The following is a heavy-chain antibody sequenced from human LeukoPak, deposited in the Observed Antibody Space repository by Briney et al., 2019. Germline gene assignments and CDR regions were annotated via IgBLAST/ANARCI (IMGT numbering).Heavy chain of an antibody. CDR3: ARGSGLRFLEWLFPNDP. D-gene: IGHD3-3*01. Sequence: GSSVKVSCKASGGTFSSYAISWVRQAPGQGLEWMGGIIPIFGTANYAQKFQGRVTITTDESKSTAYMELSSLRSEDTAVYYCARGSGLRFLEWLFPNDPWGQGTLVTVSS. V-gene: IGHV1-69*05. CDR1: GGTFSSYA. J-gene: IGHJ5*02. CDR2: IIPIFGTA.